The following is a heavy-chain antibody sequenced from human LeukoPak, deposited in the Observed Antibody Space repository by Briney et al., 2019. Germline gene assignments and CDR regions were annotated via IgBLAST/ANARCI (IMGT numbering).Heavy chain of an antibody. D-gene: IGHD3-10*01. J-gene: IGHJ4*02. CDR2: IKKDGSEK. Sequence: PGGSLRLSCAASGFTFSSYWMSWVRQAPGKGLEWVANIKKDGSEKYYVDAVKGRFTISRDNAKTSLYLQMNSLRAEDTAVYYCARANYYGSGSHGYWGQGTLVTVSS. CDR1: GFTFSSYW. V-gene: IGHV3-7*01. CDR3: ARANYYGSGSHGY.